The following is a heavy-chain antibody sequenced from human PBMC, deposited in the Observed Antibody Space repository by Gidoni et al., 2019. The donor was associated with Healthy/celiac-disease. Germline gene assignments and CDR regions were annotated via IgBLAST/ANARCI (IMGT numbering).Heavy chain of an antibody. CDR1: GYTFTSYD. J-gene: IGHJ5*02. CDR3: ARTHSRRYYEILTGARGWFDP. D-gene: IGHD3-9*01. CDR2: MNPNSGTT. V-gene: IGHV1-8*01. Sequence: VQVYCKASGYTFTSYDINWVRQATGQGLEWMGWMNPNSGTTGYAQKFQGRVTMTRNTSISTAYMELSSLRSEDTAVYYCARTHSRRYYEILTGARGWFDPWGQGTLVTVSS.